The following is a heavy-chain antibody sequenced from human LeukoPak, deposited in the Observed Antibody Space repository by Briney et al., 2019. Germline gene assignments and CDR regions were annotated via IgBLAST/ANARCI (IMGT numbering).Heavy chain of an antibody. D-gene: IGHD6-6*01. CDR2: ISSSSKI. CDR3: ARSANPGVHDFDP. CDR1: GFTFSSYA. Sequence: GGSLRLSCAASGFTFSSYAMAWVRQAPGKGPEWLSYISSSSKINYADSVKGRFTISRDNAKNSLYLQMNSLRDEDTAVYYCARSANPGVHDFDPWGQGTLVTVSS. J-gene: IGHJ5*02. V-gene: IGHV3-48*02.